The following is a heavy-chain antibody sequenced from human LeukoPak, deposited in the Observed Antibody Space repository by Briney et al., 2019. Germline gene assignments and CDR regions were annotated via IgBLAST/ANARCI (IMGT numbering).Heavy chain of an antibody. CDR3: TSLLDYNGYYYGAFVY. V-gene: IGHV3-73*01. CDR1: GFTFLASA. D-gene: IGHD3-22*01. J-gene: IGHJ4*02. Sequence: SLSLACAPSGFTFLASAMHWVPPAPGQGLEWVGRIRTRTDNFAKAYAASVKGRFTVSRDDSKNTAYLQMNSLKTEDTAVYYCTSLLDYNGYYYGAFVYWGQGTLVTVSS. CDR2: IRTRTDNFAK.